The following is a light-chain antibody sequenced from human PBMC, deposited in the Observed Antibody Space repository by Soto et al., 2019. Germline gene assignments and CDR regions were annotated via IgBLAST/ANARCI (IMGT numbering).Light chain of an antibody. CDR2: AAS. J-gene: IGKJ1*01. V-gene: IGKV1-5*01. Sequence: DIQMAQSPSSLSASVGESVTITCRASQSISSWLAWYQQKPGKAPKLLIYAASSLQSGVPSRFSGSGSGTDFTLTISSLQPDDFATYFCQQYHSFWTFGQGTKV. CDR1: QSISSW. CDR3: QQYHSFWT.